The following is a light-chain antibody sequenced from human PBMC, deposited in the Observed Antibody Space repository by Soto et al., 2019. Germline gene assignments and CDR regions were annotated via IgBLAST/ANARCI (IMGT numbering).Light chain of an antibody. CDR1: SGHSSYA. CDR3: QTWGSGIHVV. CDR2: LNSDGSH. Sequence: QPVLTQSPSASASLGASVKLTCTLSSGHSSYAIAWHQQQPEKGPRYLMKLNSDGSHSKGDGIPDRFSGSSSGAERYLTISSLRSEDEADYHCQTWGSGIHVVFGGGTKLTVL. J-gene: IGLJ2*01. V-gene: IGLV4-69*01.